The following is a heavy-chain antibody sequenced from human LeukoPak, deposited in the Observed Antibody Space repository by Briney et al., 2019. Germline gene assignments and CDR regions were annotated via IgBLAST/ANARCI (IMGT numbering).Heavy chain of an antibody. CDR1: GGSISSSLYH. V-gene: IGHV4-39*07. D-gene: IGHD4/OR15-4a*01. CDR2: IYYTGTT. CDR3: ARGDGALQYYLDY. J-gene: IGHJ4*02. Sequence: SETLSLTCTVSGGSISSSLYHWGWIRQSPGKNLEWLGSIYYTGTTHYNPSLKSRVTISVDTSKNQFSLKLNSMTAADTAVYYCARGDGALQYYLDYWGQGTLVTVSS.